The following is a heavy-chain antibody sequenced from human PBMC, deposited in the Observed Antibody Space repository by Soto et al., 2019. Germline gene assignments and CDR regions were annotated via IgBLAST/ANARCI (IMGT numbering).Heavy chain of an antibody. Sequence: ASVKVSCKVSGYTLTELSMHWVRQAPGKGLEWMGGFDPEDGETIYAQKFQGRVTMTEDTSPDTAYMELSSLRSEDTAVYYCATRVAVAGTNWFDPWGQGTLVTVSS. CDR1: GYTLTELS. D-gene: IGHD6-19*01. J-gene: IGHJ5*02. CDR2: FDPEDGET. V-gene: IGHV1-24*01. CDR3: ATRVAVAGTNWFDP.